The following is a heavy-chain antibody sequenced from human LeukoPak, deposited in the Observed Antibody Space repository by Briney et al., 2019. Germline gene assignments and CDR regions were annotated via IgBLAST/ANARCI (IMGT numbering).Heavy chain of an antibody. CDR3: ARDPFLRDYYYYGMDV. CDR1: GFTFSSYW. Sequence: GGSLRLSCAASGFTFSSYWMSWVRQAPGKGLEWVANIKQHGSEKYYVDSVKGRFTISRDNAKNSLYLQMNSLRAEDTAVYYCARDPFLRDYYYYGMDVWGQGTTVTVSS. CDR2: IKQHGSEK. V-gene: IGHV3-7*04. J-gene: IGHJ6*02.